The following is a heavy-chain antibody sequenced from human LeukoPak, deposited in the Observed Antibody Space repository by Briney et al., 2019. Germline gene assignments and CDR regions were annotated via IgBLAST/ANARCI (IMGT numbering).Heavy chain of an antibody. CDR1: GFTFSSYE. V-gene: IGHV3-48*03. CDR3: ARDRAIIAAVNWFDP. D-gene: IGHD6-13*01. CDR2: ISSSGSTI. Sequence: GGSLRLSCAASGFTFSSYEMNWVRQAPGKGLEWVSYISSSGSTIYYADSVKGRFTISRDNAKNSLYLQMNSLRAEDTAVYYCARDRAIIAAVNWFDPWGQGALVTVSS. J-gene: IGHJ5*02.